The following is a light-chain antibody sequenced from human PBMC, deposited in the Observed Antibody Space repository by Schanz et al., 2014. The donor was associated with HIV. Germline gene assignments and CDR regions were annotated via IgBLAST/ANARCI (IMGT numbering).Light chain of an antibody. J-gene: IGKJ1*01. CDR3: MQCRQAPPT. Sequence: DIVMTQSPLSQPVTPGEPASFSCRSSHNLLHSNGYNYLDWYVQKPGQSPQLLIFLGSHRASGVPDRFRGSGSGTDFTLKISRVEAEDVGVYYCMQCRQAPPTFGQGTKVDIK. CDR2: LGS. CDR1: HNLLHSNGYNY. V-gene: IGKV2-28*01.